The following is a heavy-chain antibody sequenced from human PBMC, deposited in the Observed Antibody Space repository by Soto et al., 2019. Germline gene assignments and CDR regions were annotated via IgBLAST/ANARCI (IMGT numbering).Heavy chain of an antibody. D-gene: IGHD2-15*01. J-gene: IGHJ6*02. V-gene: IGHV4-34*01. CDR3: ARVRTRAGGHSVYGMDV. CDR2: INHSGST. CDR1: GGSFSGYY. Sequence: LSLTCAVYGGSFSGYYWSWIRQPPGKGLEWIGEINHSGSTNYNPSLKSRVTISVDTSKNQFSLKLSSVTAADTAVYYCARVRTRAGGHSVYGMDVWGQGTTVTVSS.